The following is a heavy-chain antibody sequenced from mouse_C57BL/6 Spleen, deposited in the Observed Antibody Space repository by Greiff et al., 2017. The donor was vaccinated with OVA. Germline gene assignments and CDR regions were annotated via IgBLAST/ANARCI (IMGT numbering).Heavy chain of an antibody. Sequence: EVKLVESGGGLVQPGGSLSLSCAASGFTFTDYYMSWVRQPPGKALEWLGFIRNKANGYTTEYSASVKGRFTISRDNSQSILYLQMNALRAEDSATYYCARYAHSYGSSYYWYFDVWGTGTTVTVSS. V-gene: IGHV7-3*01. D-gene: IGHD1-1*01. CDR3: ARYAHSYGSSYYWYFDV. CDR1: GFTFTDYY. J-gene: IGHJ1*03. CDR2: IRNKANGYTT.